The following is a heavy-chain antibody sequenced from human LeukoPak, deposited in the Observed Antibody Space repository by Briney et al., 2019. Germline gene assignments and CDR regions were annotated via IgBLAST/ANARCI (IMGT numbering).Heavy chain of an antibody. CDR2: IIPILGIA. D-gene: IGHD2-15*01. CDR3: ARAGLTPYCSGGSCYEEVDYYYYGMDV. J-gene: IGHJ6*02. V-gene: IGHV1-69*04. Sequence: SVKVSCKASGGTFSSYAISWVRQAPGQGLEWMGRIIPILGIANYAQKFQGRVTITADKSTSTAYMELSSLRSEDTAVYYCARAGLTPYCSGGSCYEEVDYYYYGMDVWGQGTTVTVSS. CDR1: GGTFSSYA.